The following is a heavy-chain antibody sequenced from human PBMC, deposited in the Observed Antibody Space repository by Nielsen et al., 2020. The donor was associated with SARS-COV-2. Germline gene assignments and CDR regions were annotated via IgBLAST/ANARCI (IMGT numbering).Heavy chain of an antibody. J-gene: IGHJ4*02. Sequence: ASVQVSCKASAYIFNIYAINWVRQAPGQGLEWMGWINTNTGNPTYAQGFTGRFVFSLDTSVSTAYLQISSLKAEDTAVYYCARDGGDGYNSGVDSWGQGTLVTVSS. CDR3: ARDGGDGYNSGVDS. CDR1: AYIFNIYA. V-gene: IGHV7-4-1*02. CDR2: INTNTGNP. D-gene: IGHD5-24*01.